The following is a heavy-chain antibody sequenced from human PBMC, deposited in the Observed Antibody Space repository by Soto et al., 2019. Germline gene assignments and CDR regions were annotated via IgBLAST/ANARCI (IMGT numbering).Heavy chain of an antibody. CDR1: GGSVSSGSYY. CDR2: IYYSGST. D-gene: IGHD3-3*01. CDR3: ARATGTIFGVAASFDY. J-gene: IGHJ4*02. V-gene: IGHV4-61*01. Sequence: SETLSLPCTVSGGSVSSGSYYWSWIRQPPGKGLEWIGYIYYSGSTNYNPSLKSRVTISVDTSKNQFSLKLSSVTAADTAVYYCARATGTIFGVAASFDYWGQGTLVTVSS.